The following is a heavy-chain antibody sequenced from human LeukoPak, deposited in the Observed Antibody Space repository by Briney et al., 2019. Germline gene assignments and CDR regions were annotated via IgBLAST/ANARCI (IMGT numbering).Heavy chain of an antibody. J-gene: IGHJ4*02. CDR2: IIPIFGTA. D-gene: IGHD4-17*01. CDR1: GGTFSSYA. V-gene: IGHV1-69*05. Sequence: SSVKVSCKASGGTFSSYAISWVRQAPGQGLEWMGGIIPIFGTANYAQKFQGRVTITTDESTSTAYMELSSLRSEDTAVYYCARVDGHQGAYGDYPLGHWGQGTLVTVSS. CDR3: ARVDGHQGAYGDYPLGH.